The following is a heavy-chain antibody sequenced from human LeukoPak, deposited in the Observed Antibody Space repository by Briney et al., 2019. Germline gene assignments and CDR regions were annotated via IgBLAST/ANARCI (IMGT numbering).Heavy chain of an antibody. D-gene: IGHD6-6*01. CDR3: PSIVYSSSLVWFGL. CDR2: INPRGCST. CDR1: VYTYINYY. V-gene: IGHV1-46*01. J-gene: IGHJ5*02. Sequence: ASVTVSFMSSVYTYINYYMHWVRQPPGRGLEWMGIINPRGCSTSYAHKFQGRLTMTRDTSTNAVYIELSNLTSEGTAVYYFPSIVYSSSLVWFGLWGKGNVVSVST.